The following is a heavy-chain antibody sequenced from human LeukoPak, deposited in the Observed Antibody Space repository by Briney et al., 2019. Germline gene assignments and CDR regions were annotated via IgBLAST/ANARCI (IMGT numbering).Heavy chain of an antibody. CDR2: IYYSGST. CDR1: GGSISSADYY. D-gene: IGHD7-27*01. J-gene: IGHJ4*02. Sequence: PSETLSLTCTVSGGSISSADYYWSWIRQHPGKGLEWIGYIYYSGSTYYNPSLKSRVTISVDTSKNQFFLKLSSVTAADTAVYYCAKLGRSGTDYWGQGTLVTVSS. CDR3: AKLGRSGTDY. V-gene: IGHV4-31*03.